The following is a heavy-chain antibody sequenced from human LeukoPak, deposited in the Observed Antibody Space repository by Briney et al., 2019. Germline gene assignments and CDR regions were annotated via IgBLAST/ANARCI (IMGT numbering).Heavy chain of an antibody. D-gene: IGHD1-26*01. CDR3: AKCMGATKCA. CDR2: ISGSGGST. CDR1: GFTFSIFG. J-gene: IGHJ5*02. Sequence: GGTLRLSCAASGFTFSIFGMSWVRQAPGKGLEWVSAISGSGGSTYYADSVKGRFTISRDNSKNTLYLQMNSLRAEDTAVYYCAKCMGATKCAWGQGTLVTVSS. V-gene: IGHV3-23*01.